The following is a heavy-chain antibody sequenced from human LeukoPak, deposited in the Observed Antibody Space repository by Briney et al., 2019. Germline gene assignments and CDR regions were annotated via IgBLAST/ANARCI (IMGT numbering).Heavy chain of an antibody. CDR2: IYYSGST. Sequence: SQTLSLTCTVSAGSISSGGYYWSWIRQHPGKGLEWIGYIYYSGSTYYNPTLKSRVTISVDTSKNQFSLKLSSVTAADTAVYYCARGTNFWSGLLTYWGQGTLVTVSS. CDR1: AGSISSGGYY. D-gene: IGHD3-3*01. CDR3: ARGTNFWSGLLTY. V-gene: IGHV4-31*03. J-gene: IGHJ4*02.